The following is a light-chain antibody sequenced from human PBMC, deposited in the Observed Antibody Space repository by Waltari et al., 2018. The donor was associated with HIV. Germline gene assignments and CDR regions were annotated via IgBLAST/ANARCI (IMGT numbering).Light chain of an antibody. Sequence: QSVLTQPPSVSAAPGQKVTIPCSGSSSNIGNNYVPWYQQPPGTAPKLLIYDNNKRPSGIPDRFSGSKSGTSATLGITGLQTGDEADYYCGTWDSSLSAVVFGGGTKLTVL. V-gene: IGLV1-51*01. CDR2: DNN. CDR3: GTWDSSLSAVV. CDR1: SSNIGNNY. J-gene: IGLJ2*01.